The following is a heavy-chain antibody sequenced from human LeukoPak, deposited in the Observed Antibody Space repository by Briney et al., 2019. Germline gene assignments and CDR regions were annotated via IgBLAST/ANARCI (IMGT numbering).Heavy chain of an antibody. D-gene: IGHD2-15*01. CDR1: GFTFSSYA. CDR3: ARGGPEYCSGGSCFYFDY. V-gene: IGHV3-30*04. CDR2: ISYDGSNK. J-gene: IGHJ4*02. Sequence: PGGSLRLSCAASGFTFSSYAMHWVRQAPGKGLEGVAVISYDGSNKYYADSVKGRFTISRDNSKNTLYLQMNSLRAEDTAVYYCARGGPEYCSGGSCFYFDYWGQGTLVTVSS.